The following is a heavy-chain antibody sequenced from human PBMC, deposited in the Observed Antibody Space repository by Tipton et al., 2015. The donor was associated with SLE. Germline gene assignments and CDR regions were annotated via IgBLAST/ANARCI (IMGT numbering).Heavy chain of an antibody. V-gene: IGHV4-61*09. D-gene: IGHD2-2*01. CDR1: GGSISSGSYY. CDR2: IYTSGST. Sequence: TLSLTCTVSGGSISSGSYYWSWIRQPAGKGLEWIGHIYTSGSTNYNPSLKSRVTISVDTSKNQFSLKLSSVTAADTAVYYCARTWVVVPALFDPWGQGTLVTVSS. J-gene: IGHJ5*02. CDR3: ARTWVVVPALFDP.